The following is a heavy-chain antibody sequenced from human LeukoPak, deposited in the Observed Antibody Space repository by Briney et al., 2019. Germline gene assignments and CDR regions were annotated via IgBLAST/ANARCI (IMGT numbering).Heavy chain of an antibody. CDR1: GGTFSSYA. CDR2: IIPIFGTA. V-gene: IGHV1-69*01. CDR3: ARVPYMYNWNDADYFDY. Sequence: ASVKVSCKASGGTFSSYAISWVRQAPGQGLEWMGGIIPIFGTANYAQKFQGRVTITADESTSTAYMELSRLRSDDTAVYYCARVPYMYNWNDADYFDYWGQGTLVTVSS. D-gene: IGHD1-1*01. J-gene: IGHJ4*02.